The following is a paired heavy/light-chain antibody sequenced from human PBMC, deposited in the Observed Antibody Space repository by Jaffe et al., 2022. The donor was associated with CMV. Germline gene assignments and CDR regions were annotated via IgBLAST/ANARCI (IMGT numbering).Light chain of an antibody. V-gene: IGKV3-11*01. CDR1: QSVSTY. J-gene: IGKJ3*01. CDR3: HYRSS. CDR2: DAS. Sequence: IVLTQSPATLSLSPGERATLSCRASQSVSTYLVWYQQKPGQAPRLLIYDASKRATGIPARFSGSGSGTDFTLTISSLEPEDSAVYYCHYRSSFGPGTKVDIK.
Heavy chain of an antibody. CDR1: GGSISSYY. J-gene: IGHJ4*02. D-gene: IGHD5-18*01. CDR3: ARQRQDEYTYGRPFDY. Sequence: QVQLQESGPGLVKPSETLSLTCTISGGSISSYYWGWIRQSPGKGLEWIGSIDYSGGTNYNPSLRSRVTISVDTSKSQFSLKLSSVTAADTAIYYCARQRQDEYTYGRPFDYWGQGTLVTVSS. V-gene: IGHV4-59*01. CDR2: IDYSGGT.